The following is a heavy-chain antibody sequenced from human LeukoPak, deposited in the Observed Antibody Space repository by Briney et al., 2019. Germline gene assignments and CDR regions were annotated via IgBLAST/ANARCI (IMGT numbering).Heavy chain of an antibody. D-gene: IGHD6-13*01. CDR1: GGSISSGSYY. V-gene: IGHV4-61*02. J-gene: IGHJ3*02. Sequence: KPSETLSLTCTVSGGSISSGSYYWSWIRQPAGKGLEWIGRIYTSGSTNYNPSLKSRVTISVDTSKNQFSRKLSSVTAADTAVYYCARAAYSHDAFDIWGQGTMVTVSS. CDR3: ARAAYSHDAFDI. CDR2: IYTSGST.